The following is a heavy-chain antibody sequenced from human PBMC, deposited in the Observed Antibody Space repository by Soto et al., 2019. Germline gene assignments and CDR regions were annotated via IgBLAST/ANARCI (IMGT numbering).Heavy chain of an antibody. D-gene: IGHD6-19*01. V-gene: IGHV3-48*02. Sequence: GGSLRLSCAASGFTFSSYSMNWVRQAPGKGLEWVSYISSSSSTIYYADSVKGRFTISRDNAKNSLYLQMNSLRDEDTAVYYCASKKKNRAVAGTSYYYYYGMDVWGQGTTVTVSS. CDR2: ISSSSSTI. CDR3: ASKKKNRAVAGTSYYYYYGMDV. J-gene: IGHJ6*02. CDR1: GFTFSSYS.